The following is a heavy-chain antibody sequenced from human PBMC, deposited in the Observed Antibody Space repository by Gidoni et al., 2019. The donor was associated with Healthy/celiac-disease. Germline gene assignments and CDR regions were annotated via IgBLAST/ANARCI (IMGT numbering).Heavy chain of an antibody. CDR3: AKDRGEGLLGY. J-gene: IGHJ4*02. Sequence: QVQLVESGGGVVQPGRSLRRSCAASGFTFSSHGMHWVRQAPGTGLEWVAVISYDGSNKYYADSVKCRFTISRDNSKNTLYLQMNSLRAEDTAVYYCAKDRGEGLLGYWGQGTLVTVSS. D-gene: IGHD3-22*01. CDR2: ISYDGSNK. V-gene: IGHV3-30*18. CDR1: GFTFSSHG.